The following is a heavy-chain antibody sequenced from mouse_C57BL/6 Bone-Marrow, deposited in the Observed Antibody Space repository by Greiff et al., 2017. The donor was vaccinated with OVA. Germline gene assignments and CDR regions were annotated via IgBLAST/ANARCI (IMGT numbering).Heavy chain of an antibody. Sequence: EVKVVESGGGLVKPGGSLKLSCAASGFTFSSYAMSWVRQTPEKRLEWVATISDGGSYTYYPDNVKGRFTISRDNAKNNLYLQMSHLKSEDTAMYYCASSHYYAMDYWGQGTSVTVSS. CDR3: ASSHYYAMDY. CDR1: GFTFSSYA. CDR2: ISDGGSYT. V-gene: IGHV5-4*03. J-gene: IGHJ4*01.